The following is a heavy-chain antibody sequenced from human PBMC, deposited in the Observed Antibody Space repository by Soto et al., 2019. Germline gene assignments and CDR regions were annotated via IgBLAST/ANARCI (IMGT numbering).Heavy chain of an antibody. V-gene: IGHV3-48*01. D-gene: IGHD4-17*01. J-gene: IGHJ4*02. CDR3: ARDQGYSGDYFPHYFDY. CDR2: IRSSSGTI. Sequence: GGSLSLSCAAYGFHFSSYSLNQGSTGPGQGLEWVSYIRSSSGTIYYADSVKGRFTISRDNAKNSLYLQMNSLRAEDTAVYYCARDQGYSGDYFPHYFDYWGQGTLLTVSS. CDR1: GFHFSSYS.